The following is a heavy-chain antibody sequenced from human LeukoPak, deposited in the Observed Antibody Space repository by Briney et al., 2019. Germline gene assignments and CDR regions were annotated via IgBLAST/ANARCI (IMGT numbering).Heavy chain of an antibody. CDR2: IYPGDSDT. J-gene: IGHJ4*02. Sequence: GESLKISCKASGYAFSNFWIGWVRQVPGKGLEWMGIIYPGDSDTRYSPSFQGQVTVSADKSISTAYLQWGSLKASDTAMYYCVRRIGATRGADWGQGTPVTVSS. D-gene: IGHD5-12*01. CDR1: GYAFSNFW. V-gene: IGHV5-51*01. CDR3: VRRIGATRGAD.